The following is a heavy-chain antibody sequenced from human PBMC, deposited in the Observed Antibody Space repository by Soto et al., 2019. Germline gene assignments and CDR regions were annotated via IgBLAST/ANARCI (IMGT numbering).Heavy chain of an antibody. D-gene: IGHD4-4*01. CDR2: ISGSGQTT. V-gene: IGHV3-23*01. J-gene: IGHJ4*02. CDR3: AKPRGDSWTTYFLDY. Sequence: EVQLLESGGGSVQPGGSLMLSCAASGFTFSSYSLSWLRQAPGKGLEWVSGISGSGQTTHYKYSAKVRFTISRDNFRNTLYLQVKSLRAEDSAIYFCAKPRGDSWTTYFLDYWGQGALVTVSS. CDR1: GFTFSSYS.